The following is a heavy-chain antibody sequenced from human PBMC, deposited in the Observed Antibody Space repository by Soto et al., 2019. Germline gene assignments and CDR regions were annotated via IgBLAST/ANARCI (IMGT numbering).Heavy chain of an antibody. V-gene: IGHV7-4-1*02. D-gene: IGHD5-12*01. Sequence: ASVKVSCKASGYTFTSYAMNWVRQAPGQGLEWMGWINTNTGNPTYAQGFTGRFVFSLDTSVSTADLQISSLKAEDTAVYYCARDISGGYDYNWFDPWGQGTLVTVSS. CDR1: GYTFTSYA. CDR3: ARDISGGYDYNWFDP. CDR2: INTNTGNP. J-gene: IGHJ5*02.